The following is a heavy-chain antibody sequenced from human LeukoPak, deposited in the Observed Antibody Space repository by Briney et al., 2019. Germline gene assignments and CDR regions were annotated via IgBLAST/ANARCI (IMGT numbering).Heavy chain of an antibody. CDR3: ARGAALRPFDY. CDR2: INSGGST. CDR1: GFTVSSNY. Sequence: GGSLRLSCAASGFTVSSNYMSWVRQAPGKGLEWVSVINSGGSTYYADSVKGRFTISRDNSKNTLYLQMNSLRAEDTAVYYCARGAALRPFDYWGQGTLVTVSS. J-gene: IGHJ4*02. D-gene: IGHD6-13*01. V-gene: IGHV3-53*01.